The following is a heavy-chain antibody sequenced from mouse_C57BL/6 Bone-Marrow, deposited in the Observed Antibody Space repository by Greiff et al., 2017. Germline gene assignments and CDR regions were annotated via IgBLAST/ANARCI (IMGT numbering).Heavy chain of an antibody. CDR3: ARYGSSYDYFDY. CDR1: GYTFTDYY. Sequence: EVQRVESGPELVKPGASVKISCKASGYTFTDYYMNWVKQSHGKSLEWIGDINPNNGGTSYNQKFKGKATLTVDKSSSTAYMELRSLTSEDSAVYYCARYGSSYDYFDYWGQGTTLTVSS. V-gene: IGHV1-26*01. D-gene: IGHD1-1*01. CDR2: INPNNGGT. J-gene: IGHJ2*01.